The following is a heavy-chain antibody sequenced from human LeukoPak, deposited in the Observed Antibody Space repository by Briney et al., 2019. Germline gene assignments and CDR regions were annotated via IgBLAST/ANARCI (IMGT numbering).Heavy chain of an antibody. Sequence: SETLSLTCTVSGGSISSYDWSWLRQPPGKGLEWIGYIYYSGSTNYNPSLESRVTISVDTSKNQFSLKLSSVTAADTAVYYCAGEGAYDNSSGYYFHAFDIWGQGTMVTVSS. J-gene: IGHJ3*02. V-gene: IGHV4-59*08. CDR2: IYYSGST. CDR3: AGEGAYDNSSGYYFHAFDI. D-gene: IGHD3-22*01. CDR1: GGSISSYD.